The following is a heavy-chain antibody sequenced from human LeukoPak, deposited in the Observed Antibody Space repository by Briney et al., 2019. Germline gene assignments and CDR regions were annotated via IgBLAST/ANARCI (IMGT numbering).Heavy chain of an antibody. CDR3: AREPAIVATTGAFDY. J-gene: IGHJ4*02. V-gene: IGHV3-23*01. D-gene: IGHD5-12*01. Sequence: GGSLRLSCAASGFTFSSYAMSWVRQAPGKGLEWVSSISGGGSGTYYADSVKGRFTISRDNSKKTLHLQMNSLRAEDTAVYYCAREPAIVATTGAFDYWGQGTLVTVSS. CDR2: ISGGGSGT. CDR1: GFTFSSYA.